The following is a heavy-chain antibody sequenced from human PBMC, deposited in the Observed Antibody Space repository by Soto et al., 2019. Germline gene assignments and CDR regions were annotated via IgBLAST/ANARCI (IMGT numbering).Heavy chain of an antibody. V-gene: IGHV1-2*04. CDR3: AREKERSPGIAAAGPFDI. J-gene: IGHJ3*02. Sequence: GASVKVSCKASGYTFTGYYMHWVRQAPGQGLEWMGWISPNSGGTNYAQKFQGWVTTTRDTSISTAYMELSRLRSDDTAVYYCAREKERSPGIAAAGPFDIWGQGTMVTVSS. CDR1: GYTFTGYY. CDR2: ISPNSGGT. D-gene: IGHD6-13*01.